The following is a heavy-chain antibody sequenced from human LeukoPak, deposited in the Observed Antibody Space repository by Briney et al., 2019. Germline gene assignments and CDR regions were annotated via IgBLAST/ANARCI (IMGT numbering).Heavy chain of an antibody. J-gene: IGHJ4*02. CDR3: AGTYYYDSSGYYPAFDY. Sequence: ASVKVSCKASGYSFTDYAMHWVRQASGQRLEWMGWINAANGSTKYSQNFQGRVTITRDTSASTAYMELSSLRSEDTAVYYCAGTYYYDSSGYYPAFDYWGQGTLVTVSS. V-gene: IGHV1-3*01. CDR1: GYSFTDYA. CDR2: INAANGST. D-gene: IGHD3-22*01.